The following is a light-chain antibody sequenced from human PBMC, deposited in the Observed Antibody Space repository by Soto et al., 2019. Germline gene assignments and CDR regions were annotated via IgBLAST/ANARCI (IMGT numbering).Light chain of an antibody. CDR1: SEHSSYA. CDR3: QTWGTGIVV. J-gene: IGLJ2*01. V-gene: IGLV4-69*01. CDR2: LNSDGSH. Sequence: VVTQSPSASASLGASVKLTCTLSSEHSSYAIAWHQQQPEKGPRYLMNLNSDGSHSKGDGIPDRFSGSSSGAERYLTISSLQSEDEADYYCQTWGTGIVVFGGGTKLTVL.